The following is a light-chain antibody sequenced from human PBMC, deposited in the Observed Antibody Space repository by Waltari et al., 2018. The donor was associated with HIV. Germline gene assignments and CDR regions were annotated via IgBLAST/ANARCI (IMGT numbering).Light chain of an antibody. CDR3: CSCPRSGIRYV. Sequence: QSALTQPASVSGSPGQSITISCPGTSSNVGSDDLVSWYQQHPGEAPKLIIYEVTQRPSGVSNRFSGSKSGNTASLTISGLQAEDEADYYCCSCPRSGIRYVFGTGTKVTVL. CDR2: EVT. CDR1: SSNVGSDDL. V-gene: IGLV2-23*02. J-gene: IGLJ1*01.